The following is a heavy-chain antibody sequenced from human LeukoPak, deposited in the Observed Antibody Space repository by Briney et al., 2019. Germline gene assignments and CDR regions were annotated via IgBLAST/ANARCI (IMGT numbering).Heavy chain of an antibody. CDR1: RFTFNKYW. CDR3: ARESGRFRFDS. V-gene: IGHV3-7*01. CDR2: IKEDSSDK. D-gene: IGHD3-3*01. J-gene: IGHJ5*01. Sequence: GGSLRLSCAASRFTFNKYWMNWVRQSPGKGLEWVANIKEDSSDKNYVDSMEGRFTISRDNAKNSLYLQMNSLRAEDTAVYYCARESGRFRFDSWGQGTLVTVSS.